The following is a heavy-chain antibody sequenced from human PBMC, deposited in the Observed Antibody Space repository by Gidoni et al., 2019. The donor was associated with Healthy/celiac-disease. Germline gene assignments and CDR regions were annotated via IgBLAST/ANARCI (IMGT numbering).Heavy chain of an antibody. V-gene: IGHV2-26*01. CDR2: IFSNDEK. CDR3: ARASGWYSPRQLAFDY. Sequence: QVTLKESGPVLVKPTETLTLTCTVSGFSLSNARMGVSWIRQPPGKALEWLAHIFSNDEKSYSPSLKSRLTISKDTSKSQVVLTMTNMDPVDTATYCCARASGWYSPRQLAFDYWGQGTLVTVSS. J-gene: IGHJ4*02. D-gene: IGHD6-19*01. CDR1: GFSLSNARMG.